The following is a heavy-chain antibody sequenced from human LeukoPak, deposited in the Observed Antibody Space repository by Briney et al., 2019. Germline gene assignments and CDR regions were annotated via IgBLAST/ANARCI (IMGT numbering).Heavy chain of an antibody. Sequence: GGSLRLSCAASGFTFSSYGMHWVRQAPGKGLEWVAVISYDGSNKYYADSVKGRFTISRDNSKNTLYLQMNGLRAEDTAVYYCAKDLYSSSYSFDYWGQGTLVTVSS. V-gene: IGHV3-30*18. D-gene: IGHD6-13*01. CDR3: AKDLYSSSYSFDY. CDR1: GFTFSSYG. CDR2: ISYDGSNK. J-gene: IGHJ4*02.